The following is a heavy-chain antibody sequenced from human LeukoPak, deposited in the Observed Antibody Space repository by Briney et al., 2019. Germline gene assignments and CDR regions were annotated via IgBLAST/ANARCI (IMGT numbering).Heavy chain of an antibody. V-gene: IGHV3-7*01. D-gene: IGHD2-15*01. CDR1: GFTFSSYW. CDR3: ARVQNGWPGQRGDAFDI. J-gene: IGHJ3*02. Sequence: PGGSLRLSCAASGFTFSSYWMSWVRQAPGKGLEWVANIKHYGSEKYYVDSLKARFTISRDNAKNSLYLQMNSLRAEDTAVYYCARVQNGWPGQRGDAFDIWGQGTMVTVSS. CDR2: IKHYGSEK.